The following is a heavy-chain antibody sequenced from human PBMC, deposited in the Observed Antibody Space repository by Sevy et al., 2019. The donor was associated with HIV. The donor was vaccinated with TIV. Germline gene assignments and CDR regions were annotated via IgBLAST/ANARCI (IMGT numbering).Heavy chain of an antibody. CDR1: GFTFSDYY. D-gene: IGHD6-6*01. CDR2: ISSSSRYT. Sequence: GGSLRLSCAASGFTFSDYYMSWIRQAPGTGLEWVSYISSSSRYTTCADSVKGRFTISRDNAKNSLYLQMNSLRAEDTAVYYCAREQLVDNWFDPWGQGTLVTVSS. J-gene: IGHJ5*02. CDR3: AREQLVDNWFDP. V-gene: IGHV3-11*06.